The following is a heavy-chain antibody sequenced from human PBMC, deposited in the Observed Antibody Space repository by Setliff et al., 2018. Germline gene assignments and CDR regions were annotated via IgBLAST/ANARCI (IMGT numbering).Heavy chain of an antibody. CDR3: ARHPSSGSYYGGSIFYFDD. V-gene: IGHV4-39*01. Sequence: SETLSLTCTVSGGSISDNNYYWGWIRQPPGKELEWIGGISHSANKYYNPSFRSGVTIPIDMSKNQFSLNIDSVTAADTAVYYCARHPSSGSYYGGSIFYFDDWGPGILVTVSS. CDR1: GGSISDNNYY. CDR2: ISHSANK. D-gene: IGHD1-26*01. J-gene: IGHJ4*02.